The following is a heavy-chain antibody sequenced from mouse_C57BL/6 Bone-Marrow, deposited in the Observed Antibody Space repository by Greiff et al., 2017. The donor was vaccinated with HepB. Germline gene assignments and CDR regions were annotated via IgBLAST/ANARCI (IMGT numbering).Heavy chain of an antibody. CDR3: VGEGNYYGSSYGFDY. CDR2: IRSKSSNYAT. D-gene: IGHD1-1*01. J-gene: IGHJ2*01. CDR1: GFTFNTYA. Sequence: EVHLVESGGGLVQPKGSLKLSCAASGFTFNTYAMHWVRQAPGKGLEWVARIRSKSSNYATYYADSVKDRFTISRDDSQSMLYLQMNNLKTEDTAMYYCVGEGNYYGSSYGFDYWGQGTTLTVSS. V-gene: IGHV10-3*01.